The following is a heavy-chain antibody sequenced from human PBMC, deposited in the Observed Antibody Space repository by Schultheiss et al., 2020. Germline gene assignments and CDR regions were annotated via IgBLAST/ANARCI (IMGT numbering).Heavy chain of an antibody. CDR2: IYTSGST. V-gene: IGHV4-4*07. CDR3: ARGPRYYDILTGYYPSNWFDP. Sequence: SETLSLTCTVSGGSISSYYWSWIRQPAGKGLEWIGRIYTSGSTNYNPSLKSRVTMSVDTSKNQFSLKLSSVTAADTAVYYCARGPRYYDILTGYYPSNWFDPWGQGTLGNVSS. D-gene: IGHD3-9*01. J-gene: IGHJ5*02. CDR1: GGSISSYY.